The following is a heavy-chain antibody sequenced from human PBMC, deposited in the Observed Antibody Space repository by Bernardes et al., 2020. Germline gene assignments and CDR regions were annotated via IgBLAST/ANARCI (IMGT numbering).Heavy chain of an antibody. CDR1: VFTFCSYW. D-gene: IGHD6-6*01. CDR2: IKPDGSEK. Sequence: CLTLSCTASVFTFCSYWMSWVRQAPGEGLEWVAKIKPDGSEKYYVDSVNGRFTIARDNVKNSLYLQMNSLRAEDTAVNDCATIIHLSARHVDYWGQGTLVNVHS. V-gene: IGHV3-7*03. J-gene: IGHJ4*02. CDR3: ATIIHLSARHVDY.